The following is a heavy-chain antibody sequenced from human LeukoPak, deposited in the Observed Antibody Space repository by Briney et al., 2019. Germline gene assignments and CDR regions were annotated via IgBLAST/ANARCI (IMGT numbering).Heavy chain of an antibody. CDR1: GFTFNSYT. CDR2: IRGSSESV. Sequence: GGSLRLSCAASGFTFNSYTLNWVRQAPGKGLEWVSGIRGSSESVYYADSVKGRFTISRDNSKNTLFLQMDSLRAEDTAIYYCAKGLYDYALDVWGQGTAVTVSS. V-gene: IGHV3-23*01. CDR3: AKGLYDYALDV. J-gene: IGHJ6*02.